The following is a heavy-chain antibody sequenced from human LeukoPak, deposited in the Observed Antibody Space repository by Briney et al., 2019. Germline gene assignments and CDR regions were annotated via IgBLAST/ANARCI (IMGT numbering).Heavy chain of an antibody. CDR2: ISYDGSNK. CDR3: EKDLWDIVGARMDV. V-gene: IGHV3-30*18. CDR1: GFTFSSYG. D-gene: IGHD1-26*01. Sequence: GGSLRLSCAASGFTFSSYGMHWVRQAPGKGLEWVAVISYDGSNKYYADSVKGRFTISRDNSKNTLYLQMNSLRAEDTAVYYCEKDLWDIVGARMDVWGQGTTVGVSS. J-gene: IGHJ6*02.